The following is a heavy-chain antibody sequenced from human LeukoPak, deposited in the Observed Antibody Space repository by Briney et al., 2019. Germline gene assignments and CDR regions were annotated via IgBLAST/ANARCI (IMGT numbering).Heavy chain of an antibody. D-gene: IGHD3-10*01. CDR2: ISSSSSYI. CDR1: GFTFSSYS. Sequence: GSLRLSCAASGFTFSSYSMNWVRQAPGKGLEWVSSISSSSSYIYYADSVKGRFTISRDNAKNSLYLQMNSLRAEDTAVYYCARDRAPGSGSYDAFDIWGQGTMVTVSS. CDR3: ARDRAPGSGSYDAFDI. V-gene: IGHV3-21*01. J-gene: IGHJ3*02.